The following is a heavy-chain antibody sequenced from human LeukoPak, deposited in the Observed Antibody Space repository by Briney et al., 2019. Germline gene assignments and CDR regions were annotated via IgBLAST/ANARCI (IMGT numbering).Heavy chain of an antibody. D-gene: IGHD3-16*01. CDR1: GFTFSSYW. Sequence: GGSLRLSCAASGFTFSSYWMSWVRQAPGKGLEWVSAIDYSGTVTYYADSAQGRFTISRDNSKNTLYLQMNSLRAEDTAVYYCAKVNIMTANFHYWGQGTLVTVSS. CDR3: AKVNIMTANFHY. V-gene: IGHV3-23*01. CDR2: IDYSGTVT. J-gene: IGHJ4*02.